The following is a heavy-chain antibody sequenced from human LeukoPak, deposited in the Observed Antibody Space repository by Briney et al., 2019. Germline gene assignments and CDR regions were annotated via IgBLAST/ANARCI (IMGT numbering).Heavy chain of an antibody. D-gene: IGHD3/OR15-3a*01. V-gene: IGHV1-46*01. CDR2: INPSGGST. J-gene: IGHJ4*02. Sequence: ASVKVSCKASGYTFTNYYIHWVRQAPGQGLECMGIINPSGGSTSYAQKFQGRVTMTRDMSTSTVYMELSSLRAEDTAVYYCTRDFWTDYWGQGTLVTVSS. CDR3: TRDFWTDY. CDR1: GYTFTNYY.